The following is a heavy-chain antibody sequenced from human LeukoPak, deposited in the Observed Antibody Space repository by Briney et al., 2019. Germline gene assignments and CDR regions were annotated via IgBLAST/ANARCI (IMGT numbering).Heavy chain of an antibody. CDR1: GASIRSGGYY. CDR3: ARDCSSTTCPKLDY. D-gene: IGHD2-2*01. J-gene: IGHJ4*02. V-gene: IGHV4-31*03. CDR2: LYYSGSPS. Sequence: PSQTLSLTCTVSGASIRSGGYYWRWLRQHPGKGLEWFGYLYYSGSPSYYNPSLKGRVTISVDTSKNQFSLRLSSATAADTGVYFCARDCSSTTCPKLDYWGQGTLVTVSS.